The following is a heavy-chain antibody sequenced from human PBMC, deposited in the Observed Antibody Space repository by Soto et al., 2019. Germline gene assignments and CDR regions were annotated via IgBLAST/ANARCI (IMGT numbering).Heavy chain of an antibody. CDR1: GFTFSSYS. J-gene: IGHJ4*02. V-gene: IGHV3-48*02. CDR2: ISSSSSTI. Sequence: EVQLVESGGGLVQPGGSLRLSCAASGFTFSSYSMNWVRQAPGKGLEWVSYISSSSSTIYYADSVKGRFTISRDNAKNSLYLQMYSLRDEDTAVYYCASGRIRVATIVWGQGTLVTVSS. D-gene: IGHD5-12*01. CDR3: ASGRIRVATIV.